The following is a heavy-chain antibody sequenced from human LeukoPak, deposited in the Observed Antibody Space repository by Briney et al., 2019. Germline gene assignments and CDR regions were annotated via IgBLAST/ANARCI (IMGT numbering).Heavy chain of an antibody. V-gene: IGHV4-38-2*01. Sequence: SETLSLTCAVSGYSISSGYYWGWIRQPPGKGLEWIGSIYHSGSTYYNPSLKSRVTISVDTSKNQFSLKLSSVTAADTAVYYCARKPNAPYYSYYMDVCGKGTTVTVSS. D-gene: IGHD1-14*01. J-gene: IGHJ6*03. CDR2: IYHSGST. CDR3: ARKPNAPYYSYYMDV. CDR1: GYSISSGYY.